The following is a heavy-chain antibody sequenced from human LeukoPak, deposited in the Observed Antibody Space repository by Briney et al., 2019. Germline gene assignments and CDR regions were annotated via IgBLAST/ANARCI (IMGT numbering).Heavy chain of an antibody. CDR2: IWYDGSNK. J-gene: IGHJ3*02. V-gene: IGHV3-33*01. Sequence: GRSLRLSCAASGFTFSSYGMHWVRQAPGKGLELVAVIWYDGSNKYYADSVKGRFTISRDNSKNTLYLQMNSLRAEDTAVYYCARAKIERGTLDIWGQGTMVTVSS. CDR1: GFTFSSYG. CDR3: ARAKIERGTLDI. D-gene: IGHD1-14*01.